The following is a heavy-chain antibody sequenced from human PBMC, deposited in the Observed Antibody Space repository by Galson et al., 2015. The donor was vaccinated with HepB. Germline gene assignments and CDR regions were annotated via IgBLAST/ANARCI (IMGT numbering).Heavy chain of an antibody. V-gene: IGHV3-64*01. CDR3: ARMSQQDSYDSSGYSFPAYFDY. J-gene: IGHJ4*02. CDR2: ISSNGGST. CDR1: GFTFSSYA. Sequence: SLRLSCAASGFTFSSYAMHWVRQAPGKGLECVSAISSNGGSTYYANSVKGRFTISRDNSKNTLYLQMGSLRAEDMAVYYCARMSQQDSYDSSGYSFPAYFDYWGQGTLVTVSS. D-gene: IGHD3-22*01.